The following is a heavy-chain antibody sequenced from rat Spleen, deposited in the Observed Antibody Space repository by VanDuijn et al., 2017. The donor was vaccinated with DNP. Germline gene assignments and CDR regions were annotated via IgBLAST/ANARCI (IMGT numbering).Heavy chain of an antibody. J-gene: IGHJ4*01. CDR1: GYSISRTY. CDR2: ISYSGRT. Sequence: EVQLQESGPGLLKPSQSLSLTCSVTGYSISRTYWGWIRKFPGNKMAWIGHISYSGRTTYNPSLKSRISITRDTSKNQFFLQLNSVTTEDTATYFCASYYYDGYYALDAWGQGTSVTVSS. CDR3: ASYYYDGYYALDA. D-gene: IGHD1-12*02. V-gene: IGHV3-1*01.